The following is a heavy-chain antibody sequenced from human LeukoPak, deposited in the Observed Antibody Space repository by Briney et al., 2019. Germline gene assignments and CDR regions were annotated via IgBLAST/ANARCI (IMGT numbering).Heavy chain of an antibody. CDR2: IIPILGIA. J-gene: IGHJ6*03. V-gene: IGHV1-69*16. CDR1: GGTFSSYT. CDR3: ARGENYYYYMDV. Sequence: SVKVSCKASGGTFSSYTISWVRQAPGQGLEWMGRIIPILGIANYAQKLQGRVTITTDESTSTAYMELSSLRSEDTAVYYCARGENYYYYMDVWGKGTTVTVSS.